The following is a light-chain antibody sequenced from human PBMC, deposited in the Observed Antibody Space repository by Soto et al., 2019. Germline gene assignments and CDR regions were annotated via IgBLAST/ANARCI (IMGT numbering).Light chain of an antibody. J-gene: IGLJ1*01. CDR3: SSLTTSFTYV. V-gene: IGLV2-14*01. CDR1: SSDVGAYNY. CDR2: EVS. Sequence: QSVLTQPASVSRSPGQSVATSCTGTSSDVGAYNYISWYQQHPGKAPKLLLSEVSNRPSGVSDRFSGSKSGNTASLTISGLQAEDEADYYCSSLTTSFTYVFGTGTKVTVL.